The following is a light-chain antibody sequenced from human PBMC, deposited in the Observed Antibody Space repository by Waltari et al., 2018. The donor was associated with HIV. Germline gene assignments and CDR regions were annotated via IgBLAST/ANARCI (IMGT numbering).Light chain of an antibody. J-gene: IGKJ1*01. CDR2: GAS. Sequence: TQSPGTLSLSPGEAAILSCRTSQPVSSSHLGWYQQKPGQAPRLLVYGASTRAAGIPDRFSGSGSGADFTLSISRLEPEDFAVYYCHQYGLSPETFGQGTKV. V-gene: IGKV3-20*01. CDR3: HQYGLSPET. CDR1: QPVSSSH.